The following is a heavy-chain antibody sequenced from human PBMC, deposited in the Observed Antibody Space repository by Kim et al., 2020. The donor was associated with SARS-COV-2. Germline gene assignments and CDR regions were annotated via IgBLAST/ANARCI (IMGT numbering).Heavy chain of an antibody. CDR2: YN. J-gene: IGHJ4*02. CDR3: ARSRISSFDY. Sequence: YNDFAVSVESRITINPATSKNQFSLQLNSVTPEDTAVYYCARSRISSFDYWGQGTLVTVSS. D-gene: IGHD6-13*01. V-gene: IGHV6-1*01.